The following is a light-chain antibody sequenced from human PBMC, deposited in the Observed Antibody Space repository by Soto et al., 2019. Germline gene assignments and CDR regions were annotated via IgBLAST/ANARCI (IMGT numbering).Light chain of an antibody. CDR3: QQYDSYPVT. J-gene: IGKJ4*01. Sequence: DIQMTQSPATLSASVGDRATITCRASQSINNWLAWYQQKPGKAPKLLISKASNLKSGVPSRCSSAGSGTEFTLTISILQPDDFASYYCQQYDSYPVTFGGGTKVEI. CDR1: QSINNW. V-gene: IGKV1-5*03. CDR2: KAS.